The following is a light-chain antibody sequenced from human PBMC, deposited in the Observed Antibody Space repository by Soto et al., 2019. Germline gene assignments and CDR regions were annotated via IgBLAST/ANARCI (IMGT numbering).Light chain of an antibody. V-gene: IGLV2-8*01. CDR3: SSYAGSNTV. CDR1: SSAVGGYNY. J-gene: IGLJ2*01. CDR2: EVS. Sequence: QSVLTQPPSASGSPGQSVTISCTGTSSAVGGYNYVSWYQQHPGKAPKLMIYEVSKRPSGVPDRFSGSKSGNTASLTVSGLQAEDEADYYCSSYAGSNTVFGGGTKLTVL.